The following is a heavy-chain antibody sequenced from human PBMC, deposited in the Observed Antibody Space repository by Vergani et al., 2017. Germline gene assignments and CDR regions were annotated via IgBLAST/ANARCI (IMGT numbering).Heavy chain of an antibody. V-gene: IGHV1-46*01. J-gene: IGHJ3*02. D-gene: IGHD1-26*01. CDR3: ARIVGATGSDAFDI. Sequence: QVQLVQSGAEVKKPGASVKVSCKASGYTFTSYYMHWVRQAPGQGLEWMGIINPSGGSTSYAQKFQGRVTMTRDTSISTAYMELSRLRSDDTAVYYCARIVGATGSDAFDIWGQGTMVTVSS. CDR2: INPSGGST. CDR1: GYTFTSYY.